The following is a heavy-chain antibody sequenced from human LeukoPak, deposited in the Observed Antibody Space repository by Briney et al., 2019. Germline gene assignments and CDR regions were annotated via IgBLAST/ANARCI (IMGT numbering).Heavy chain of an antibody. CDR3: ASTAAPRHQYSYGWPGYDY. V-gene: IGHV4-39*01. D-gene: IGHD5-18*01. CDR2: IYYSGSP. J-gene: IGHJ4*02. CDR1: GGSISSSSYY. Sequence: SETLSLTCTVSGGSISSSSYYWGWIRQPPGKGLEGIGSIYYSGSPYYNPSLKSRVTISVDTSKNQFSLQLSSVTAADTAVYYCASTAAPRHQYSYGWPGYDYWGQGTLVTVSS.